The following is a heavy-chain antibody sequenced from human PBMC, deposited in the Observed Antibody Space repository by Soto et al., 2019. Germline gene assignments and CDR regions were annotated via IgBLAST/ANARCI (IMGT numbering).Heavy chain of an antibody. V-gene: IGHV3-23*01. CDR2: ISGSGANT. J-gene: IGHJ4*02. CDR3: AKDQGSSGWRGGGFFDN. D-gene: IGHD6-19*01. CDR1: GFSFSTYA. Sequence: EVQLLESGGGLVQPGGSLRLSCAASGFSFSTYALSWVRQAPGKGLEWFSSISGSGANTYYTDSVKGRFTISRDNPKDTLHLQMNSQRAEDTAIYYCAKDQGSSGWRGGGFFDNWGLGTLVTVSS.